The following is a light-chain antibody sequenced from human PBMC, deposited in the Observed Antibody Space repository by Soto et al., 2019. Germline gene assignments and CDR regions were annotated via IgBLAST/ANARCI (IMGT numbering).Light chain of an antibody. CDR3: QQSYSTPIT. J-gene: IGKJ5*01. CDR1: QSISSW. Sequence: DIQMTQSPSTLSASVGDRVTITCRASQSISSWLAWYQQKPGKAPKLLIYDASSLESGVPSRFSGSGSGTDFTLTISSLQPEDFATYYCQQSYSTPITFGHVTRLEIK. V-gene: IGKV1-5*01. CDR2: DAS.